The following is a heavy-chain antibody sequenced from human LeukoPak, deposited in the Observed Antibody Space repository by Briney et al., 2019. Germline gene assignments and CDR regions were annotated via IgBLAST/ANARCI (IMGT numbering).Heavy chain of an antibody. CDR2: INSDGSST. J-gene: IGHJ3*02. CDR3: ASTNGLYCGSDCYAFDI. D-gene: IGHD2-21*02. Sequence: GGSLRLSCAASGFTFSSYWMHWVRQAPGKGLVWVSHINSDGSSTSYADSVKGRFTISRDNAKNTLYLQMNSLRAEDTAVYYCASTNGLYCGSDCYAFDIWGQGTMVTVSS. V-gene: IGHV3-74*01. CDR1: GFTFSSYW.